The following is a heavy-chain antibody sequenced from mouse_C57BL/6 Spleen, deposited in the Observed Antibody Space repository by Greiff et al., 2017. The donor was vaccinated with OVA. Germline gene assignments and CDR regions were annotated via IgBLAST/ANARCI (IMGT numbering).Heavy chain of an antibody. CDR1: GYTFTSYW. D-gene: IGHD1-1*01. J-gene: IGHJ1*03. Sequence: QVQLKQPGAELVKPGASVKLSCKASGYTFTSYWMHWVKQRPGQGLEWIGMIHPNSGSTNYNEKFKSKATLTVDKSSSTAYMQLSSLTSEDAAVYCCARGGSSGYFDVWGTGTTLTVSS. CDR2: IHPNSGST. CDR3: ARGGSSGYFDV. V-gene: IGHV1-64*01.